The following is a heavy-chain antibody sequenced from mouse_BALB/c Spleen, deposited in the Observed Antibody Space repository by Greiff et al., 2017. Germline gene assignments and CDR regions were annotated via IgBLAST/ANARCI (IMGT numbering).Heavy chain of an antibody. J-gene: IGHJ4*01. D-gene: IGHD1-2*01. CDR1: GDSITSGY. CDR3: ARYNYGYGGDAMDY. Sequence: EVQLVESGPSLVKPSQTLSLTCSVTGDSITSGYWNWIRKFPGNKLEYMGYISYSGSTYYNPSLKSRISITRDTSKNQYYLQLNSVTTEDTATYYCARYNYGYGGDAMDYWGQGTSVTVSS. V-gene: IGHV3-8*02. CDR2: ISYSGST.